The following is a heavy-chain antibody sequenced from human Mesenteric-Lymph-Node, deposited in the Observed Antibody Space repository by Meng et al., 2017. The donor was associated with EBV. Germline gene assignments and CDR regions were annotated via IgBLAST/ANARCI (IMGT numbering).Heavy chain of an antibody. CDR1: GYTFTSHD. CDR3: ARQQLVSNNWFDP. V-gene: IGHV1-8*01. J-gene: IGHJ5*02. CDR2: MNPNSGNT. Sequence: QVQLVQSGAEVKKPXXXXXVXCKASGYTFTSHDINWVRQATGQGLEWMGWMNPNSGNTGYAQKFQGRVTMTRNTSISTAYMELSSLRSEDTAVYYCARQQLVSNNWFDPWGQGTLVTVSS. D-gene: IGHD6-13*01.